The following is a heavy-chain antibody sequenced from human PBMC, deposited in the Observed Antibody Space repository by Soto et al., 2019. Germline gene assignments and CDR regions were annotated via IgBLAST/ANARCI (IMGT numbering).Heavy chain of an antibody. CDR3: TMSAVRPSGGLIGPFDY. Sequence: QVQFVQSGAEGEKPGASVKVSCKASGYNFNTYALHWVRQAPGQRLERMGWINAANGNTKYSQNFQGRVSITRDTSATTVLMELSSLRSEDTAVYYCTMSAVRPSGGLIGPFDYWGQGTLVTVSA. J-gene: IGHJ4*02. CDR1: GYNFNTYA. V-gene: IGHV1-3*01. CDR2: INAANGNT. D-gene: IGHD3-16*02.